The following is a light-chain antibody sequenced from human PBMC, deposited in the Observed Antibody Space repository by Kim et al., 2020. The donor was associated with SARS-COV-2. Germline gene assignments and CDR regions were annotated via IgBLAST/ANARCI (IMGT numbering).Light chain of an antibody. CDR3: QQSFTPLSLT. CDR1: QTINTY. Sequence: DIQMTQSPSSLSASVGDRVTITCRASQTINTYLNWYQQRPGKAPKLLIYAASRLQSGVPSRFSGSGSGTDFTLTISSLQVEDFATYYCQQSFTPLSLTFGGGTKLDIK. J-gene: IGKJ4*01. CDR2: AAS. V-gene: IGKV1-39*01.